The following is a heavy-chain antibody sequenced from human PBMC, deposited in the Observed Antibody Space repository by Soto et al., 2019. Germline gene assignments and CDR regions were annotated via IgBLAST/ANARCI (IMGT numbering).Heavy chain of an antibody. J-gene: IGHJ3*01. D-gene: IGHD6-19*01. CDR1: GFTFSNDA. CDR2: ISGSGDRA. Sequence: GGSLRLSCAASGFTFSNDAMNWVRQAPGKGLEWVSVISGSGDRAYNADSVQGRFTISRDNSKNTLYLQMNSLRAEDTAIYYCVREDKGWYSPGSFDSWGRGTMVTVSS. CDR3: VREDKGWYSPGSFDS. V-gene: IGHV3-23*01.